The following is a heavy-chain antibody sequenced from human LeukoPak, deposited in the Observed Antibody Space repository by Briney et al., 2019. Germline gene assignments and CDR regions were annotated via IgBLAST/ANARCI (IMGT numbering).Heavy chain of an antibody. CDR2: ISSSGESGESA. V-gene: IGHV3-23*01. D-gene: IGHD2-21*02. CDR1: GFTFSSSG. J-gene: IGHJ4*02. Sequence: GGSLRLSCTASGFTFSSSGMTWVRQAPGKGLEWVSSISSSGESGESAHYGDSVRGRFAISRDKFRNTVDLQMNNLRVEDTAIYYCARGGDCASVTHCVFDYWGRGALVTVSS. CDR3: ARGGDCASVTHCVFDY.